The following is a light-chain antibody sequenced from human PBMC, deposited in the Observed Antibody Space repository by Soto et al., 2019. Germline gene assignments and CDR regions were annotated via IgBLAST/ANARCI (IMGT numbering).Light chain of an antibody. Sequence: DIQMTQSPSTLSASVGDRVTITCRASQSISSRLAWYQQKPGKAPKLLIYKASSLESGVPSRFSGSGSGTEFTLTISSLQPDDSATYYCQQYNSYWTVGQGNKVELK. CDR3: QQYNSYWT. CDR2: KAS. CDR1: QSISSR. J-gene: IGKJ1*01. V-gene: IGKV1-5*03.